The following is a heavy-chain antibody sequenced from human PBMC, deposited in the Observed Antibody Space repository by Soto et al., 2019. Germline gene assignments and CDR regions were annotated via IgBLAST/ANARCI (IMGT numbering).Heavy chain of an antibody. J-gene: IGHJ3*02. V-gene: IGHV3-9*01. CDR3: AKELTLNGFDI. CDR2: IIWNSGSI. Sequence: GGSLRLSCGASGFTLAYYAMHWGRQAPGKGLEWVSSIIWNSGSIAYADSVKGRFTISRDNAKNSLYLQMNSLRAEDTALYFCAKELTLNGFDIWGQGTMVTVSS. CDR1: GFTLAYYA.